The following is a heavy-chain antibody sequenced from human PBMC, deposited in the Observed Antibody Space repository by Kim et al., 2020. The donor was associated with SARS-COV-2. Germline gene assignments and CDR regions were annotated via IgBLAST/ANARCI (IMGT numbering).Heavy chain of an antibody. D-gene: IGHD3-10*01. Sequence: GGSLRLSCAASGFSISVSSMHWVRRASGKGLEWVGRIRGKANNYATAYGAAVKGRFTFSRDDSKNMAFLEMNSLKTEDTAVYYCVASYGGDYYGMDVWGQGTTVTVSS. CDR2: IRGKANNYAT. CDR3: VASYGGDYYGMDV. V-gene: IGHV3-73*01. J-gene: IGHJ6*02. CDR1: GFSISVSS.